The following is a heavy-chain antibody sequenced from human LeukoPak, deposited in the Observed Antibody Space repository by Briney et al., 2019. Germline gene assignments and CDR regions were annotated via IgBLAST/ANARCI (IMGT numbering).Heavy chain of an antibody. Sequence: ASVKVSCKASGYTSTSYYMHWVRQAPGQGLEWMGIINPSGGSTSYAQKFQGRVTMTRDTSTSTVYMELSSLRSEDTAVYYCARGFWSGYDGYFFDYWGQGTLVTVSS. J-gene: IGHJ4*02. CDR2: INPSGGST. V-gene: IGHV1-46*03. D-gene: IGHD3-3*01. CDR3: ARGFWSGYDGYFFDY. CDR1: GYTSTSYY.